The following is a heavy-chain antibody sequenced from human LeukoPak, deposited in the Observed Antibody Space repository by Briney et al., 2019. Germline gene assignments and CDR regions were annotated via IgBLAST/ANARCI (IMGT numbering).Heavy chain of an antibody. J-gene: IGHJ4*02. V-gene: IGHV3-66*01. CDR1: GFTFDDYG. D-gene: IGHD3-16*01. CDR2: IYSGGST. CDR3: GRVSWGEYYFDY. Sequence: GGSLRLSCAASGFTFDDYGMSWVRQAPGKGLEWVSVIYSGGSTYYADSVKGRFTISRDNSKNTLYLQMNSLRAEDTAVYYCGRVSWGEYYFDYGGKGPRVPVSS.